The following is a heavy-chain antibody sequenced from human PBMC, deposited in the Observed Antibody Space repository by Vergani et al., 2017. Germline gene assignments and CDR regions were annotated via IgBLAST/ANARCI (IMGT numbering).Heavy chain of an antibody. CDR1: GFSLSTSGVG. Sequence: QITLKESGPTLVKPTPTLTLTCTFSGFSLSTSGVGVGWIRQPPGKALEWLALIYWDDDKRYSPSLKSRLTITKDTSKNQVVLTMTNMDPVDTATYYCAHSRGKKYYDFWSGYYTAEYNWFDPWGQGTLVTVSS. J-gene: IGHJ5*02. V-gene: IGHV2-5*02. CDR3: AHSRGKKYYDFWSGYYTAEYNWFDP. CDR2: IYWDDDK. D-gene: IGHD3-3*01.